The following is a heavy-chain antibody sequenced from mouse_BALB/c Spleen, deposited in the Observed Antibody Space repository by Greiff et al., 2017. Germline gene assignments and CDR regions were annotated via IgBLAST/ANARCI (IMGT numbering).Heavy chain of an antibody. J-gene: IGHJ2*01. V-gene: IGHV1-69*02. CDR1: GYTFTSYW. Sequence: QVQLQQPGAELVRPGASVKLSCKASGYTFTSYWINWVKQRPGQGLEWLGNIYPSDSYTNYNQKFKDKATLTVDKSSSTAYMQLSSPTSEDSAVDYCTRWDYDYDGVFDYWGQGTTLTVSS. CDR3: TRWDYDYDGVFDY. CDR2: IYPSDSYT. D-gene: IGHD2-4*01.